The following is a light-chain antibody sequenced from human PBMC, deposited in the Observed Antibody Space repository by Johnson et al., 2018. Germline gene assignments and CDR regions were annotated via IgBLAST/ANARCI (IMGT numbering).Light chain of an antibody. J-gene: IGLJ1*01. CDR1: SSNIGNNY. CDR2: ENN. V-gene: IGLV1-51*02. Sequence: QSVLTQPPSVSAAPGQKVTISCSGSSSNIGNNYVSWYQQLPGTAPKLLIYENNKRPSGIPDRFSGSKSGTSATLGITGLQTGDEADYYCGTWDSRLSAGNVFGTGTKFPVL. CDR3: GTWDSRLSAGNV.